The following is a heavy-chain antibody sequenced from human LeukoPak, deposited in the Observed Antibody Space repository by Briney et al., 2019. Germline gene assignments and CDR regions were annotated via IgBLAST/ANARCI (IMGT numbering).Heavy chain of an antibody. V-gene: IGHV3-30*18. CDR1: GFTFSSYG. Sequence: GGSLRLSCAASGFTFSSYGMHWVRQAPGKGLEWVAVISYDGSNKYYADSVKGRFTISRDNSKNTLYLQMNSLGAEDTAVYYCAKGRKHGGNSHYFDYWGQGTLVTVSS. J-gene: IGHJ4*02. CDR3: AKGRKHGGNSHYFDY. CDR2: ISYDGSNK. D-gene: IGHD4-23*01.